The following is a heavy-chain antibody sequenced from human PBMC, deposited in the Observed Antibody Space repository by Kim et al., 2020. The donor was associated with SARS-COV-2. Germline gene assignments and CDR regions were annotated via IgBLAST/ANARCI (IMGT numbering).Heavy chain of an antibody. D-gene: IGHD3-22*01. V-gene: IGHV3-30*04. CDR2: ISYDGSNK. J-gene: IGHJ6*02. CDR3: ARDRYDSSGYSYGMDV. Sequence: GGSLRLSCAASGFTFSSYAMHWVRQAPGKGLEWVAVISYDGSNKYYADSVKGRFTISRDNSKNTLYLQMNSLRAEDTAVYYCARDRYDSSGYSYGMDVWGQGTTVTVSS. CDR1: GFTFSSYA.